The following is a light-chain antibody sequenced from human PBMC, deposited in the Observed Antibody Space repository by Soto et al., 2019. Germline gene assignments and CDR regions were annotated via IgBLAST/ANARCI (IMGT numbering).Light chain of an antibody. Sequence: DIQLTQSPSTLYASVGDRVIITCRASQSFATWMAWYQLKPGKAPKLLIFDASSLETGVPSRFSGNESGTEFTLAIDNLQPDDFATYVRQQYHTYRSFGGGTKVDIK. CDR1: QSFATW. V-gene: IGKV1-5*01. CDR3: QQYHTYRS. J-gene: IGKJ4*01. CDR2: DAS.